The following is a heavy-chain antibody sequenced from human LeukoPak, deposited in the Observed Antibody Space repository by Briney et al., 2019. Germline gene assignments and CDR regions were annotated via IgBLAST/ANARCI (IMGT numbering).Heavy chain of an antibody. V-gene: IGHV3-21*01. CDR2: ISSSSSSYI. J-gene: IGHJ4*02. D-gene: IGHD2-2*01. CDR1: GFTFSSYS. CDR3: ARDPKGSSTNTPASL. Sequence: PGGSLRLSCAASGFTFSSYSMNWVRQAPGKGLEWVSSISSSSSSYIYYADSVKGRFTISRDNAKNSLYLQMNSLRAEDTAVYYCARDPKGSSTNTPASLWGQGTLVTVSS.